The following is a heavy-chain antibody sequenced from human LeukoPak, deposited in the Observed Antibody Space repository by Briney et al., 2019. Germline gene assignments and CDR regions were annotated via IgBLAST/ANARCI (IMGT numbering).Heavy chain of an antibody. D-gene: IGHD2-15*01. V-gene: IGHV3-48*01. CDR3: ARADTLDY. CDR1: GFTFSTYS. Sequence: GGSLRLSCAASGFTFSTYSMNWVRQAPGKGLEWVSYINRGNITIYYADSVKGRFTISRDNAKNSLYLQMNSLRAEDTAVYYCARADTLDYWGQGALVTDSP. CDR2: INRGNITI. J-gene: IGHJ4*02.